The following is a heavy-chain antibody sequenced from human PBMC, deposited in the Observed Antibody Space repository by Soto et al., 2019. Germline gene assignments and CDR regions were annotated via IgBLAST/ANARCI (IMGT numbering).Heavy chain of an antibody. J-gene: IGHJ5*02. CDR2: IYHSGST. D-gene: IGHD4-17*01. CDR1: SGSISNYY. V-gene: IGHV4-4*02. CDR3: ARVWTTVTNWFDP. Sequence: SETLSLTCTVSSGSISNYYWSWVRQPPGKGLEWIGEIYHSGSTNYNPSLKSRVTISVDKSKNQFSLKLSSVTAADTAVYYCARVWTTVTNWFDPWGQGTQVTVSS.